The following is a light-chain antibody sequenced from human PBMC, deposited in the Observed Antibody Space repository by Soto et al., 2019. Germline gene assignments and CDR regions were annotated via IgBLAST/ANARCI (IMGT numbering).Light chain of an antibody. CDR3: KQYNSYST. J-gene: IGKJ2*01. Sequence: DIQMTQSPSTLSASVGDRVTITCRASQSISSWLAWYQQKPGKAPTLLIYDASSLENGVPSRFSGSGSGTEFTLTISNLQPDDFATYYCKQYNSYSTFGQGTKLEIK. V-gene: IGKV1-5*01. CDR1: QSISSW. CDR2: DAS.